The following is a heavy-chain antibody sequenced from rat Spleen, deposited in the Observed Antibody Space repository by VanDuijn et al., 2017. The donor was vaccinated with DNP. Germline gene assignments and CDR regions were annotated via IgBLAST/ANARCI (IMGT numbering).Heavy chain of an antibody. V-gene: IGHV5S13*01. J-gene: IGHJ3*01. CDR3: ASGFGWFAY. D-gene: IGHD4-1*01. CDR2: ISISGDST. CDR1: GFTFSNYG. Sequence: EVQLVESGGGLVQPGRSLKLSCAASGFTFSNYGMAWVRQAPKKGLEWVATISISGDSTYYRDSVKGRFTISRDNAKSTLYLRLNSLRSEDTAIYYCASGFGWFAYWGQGTLVTVSS.